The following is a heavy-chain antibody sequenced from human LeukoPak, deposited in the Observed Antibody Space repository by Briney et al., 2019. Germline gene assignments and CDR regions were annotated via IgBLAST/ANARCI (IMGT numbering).Heavy chain of an antibody. J-gene: IGHJ4*02. CDR3: ARTLGYCSSTSCYLFDY. D-gene: IGHD2-2*01. Sequence: ASVKVSCKASGYTFTGYYMHWVRQAPGQGLEWMGRINPNSGGTNYAQKFQGRVTMTRETSISTAYMELSRLRSDDTAVYYCARTLGYCSSTSCYLFDYWGQGTLVTVSS. V-gene: IGHV1-2*06. CDR1: GYTFTGYY. CDR2: INPNSGGT.